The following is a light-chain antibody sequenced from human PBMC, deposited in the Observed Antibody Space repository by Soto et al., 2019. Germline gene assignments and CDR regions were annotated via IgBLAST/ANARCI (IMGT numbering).Light chain of an antibody. V-gene: IGLV1-51*01. Sequence: QSALTQPPSVSAAPGQRVTISCSGSSSNIGGNSVSWYQPLPGTAPKLLIYDDEKRPSGIPDRFSGSKSGPSATLGITGFQTGDEADYYCGSWDSSLSAYVFGTGTKVTVL. CDR3: GSWDSSLSAYV. CDR2: DDE. J-gene: IGLJ1*01. CDR1: SSNIGGNS.